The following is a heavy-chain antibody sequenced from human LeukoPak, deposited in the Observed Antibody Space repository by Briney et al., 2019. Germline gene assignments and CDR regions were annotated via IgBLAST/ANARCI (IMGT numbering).Heavy chain of an antibody. CDR2: FDPEDGET. V-gene: IGHV1-24*01. Sequence: ASVKVSCKVSGYTLTELSMHWVRQAPGKGLEWMGGFDPEDGETIYAQKFQGRVTMTEDTSTDTAYMELSSLRSEDTAVYYCATAKGTRGSPKRWFGVVITTFDYWGQGTLVTVSS. CDR1: GYTLTELS. D-gene: IGHD3-3*01. J-gene: IGHJ4*02. CDR3: ATAKGTRGSPKRWFGVVITTFDY.